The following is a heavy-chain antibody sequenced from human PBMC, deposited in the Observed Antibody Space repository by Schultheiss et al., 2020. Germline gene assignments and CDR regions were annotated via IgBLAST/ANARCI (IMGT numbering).Heavy chain of an antibody. CDR3: ARGVAGNKY. J-gene: IGHJ4*02. Sequence: SETLSLTCTVSGGSISSSSYYWGWIRQPPGKGLEWIGSIYYSGSTYYNPSLKSRVTISVDTSKNQFSLKLSSVTAADTAVYYCARGVAGNKYWGQGTLVTVSS. CDR2: IYYSGST. CDR1: GGSISSSSYY. D-gene: IGHD6-19*01. V-gene: IGHV4-39*01.